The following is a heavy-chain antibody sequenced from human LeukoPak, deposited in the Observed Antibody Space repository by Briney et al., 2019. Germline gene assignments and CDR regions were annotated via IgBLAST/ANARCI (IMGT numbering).Heavy chain of an antibody. CDR2: SIPICGAA. D-gene: IGHD5-24*01. CDR1: GGTFTSYV. Sequence: SVKVSCKASGGTFTSYVISWVRQAPGQGLEWMGGSIPICGAANYAQKLQGRVTITTDESTSTAYMELSSLRSEDTAVYYCARARRRWLKSPFLLWGQGHLVTVPT. V-gene: IGHV1-69*05. CDR3: ARARRRWLKSPFLL. J-gene: IGHJ4*02.